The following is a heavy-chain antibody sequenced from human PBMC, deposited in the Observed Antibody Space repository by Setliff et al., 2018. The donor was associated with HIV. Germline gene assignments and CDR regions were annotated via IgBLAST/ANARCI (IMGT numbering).Heavy chain of an antibody. D-gene: IGHD3-22*01. CDR2: ISPYNGDT. J-gene: IGHJ1*01. V-gene: IGHV1-18*01. CDR3: VRGVTRDISGYYRDEYFQH. CDR1: GYRFNTYG. Sequence: ASVKVSCKASGYRFNTYGISWVRQAPGQGLEWMGWISPYNGDTGFAQSLQGRVTLTTDTSTNTAYMEMRTLRSDDTAVYYCVRGVTRDISGYYRDEYFQHWGQ.